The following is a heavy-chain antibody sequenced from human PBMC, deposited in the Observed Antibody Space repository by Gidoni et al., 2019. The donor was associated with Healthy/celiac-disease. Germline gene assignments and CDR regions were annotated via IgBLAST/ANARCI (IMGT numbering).Heavy chain of an antibody. CDR2: SSGSGGST. CDR1: GLPFSSYA. J-gene: IGHJ5*02. D-gene: IGHD6-19*01. V-gene: IGHV3-23*01. Sequence: EVQLLESGGGLVQPGGSLRLSCAASGLPFSSYAMSWVRQAPGKGLEWVSASSGSGGSTYYADSVKGRFTISRDNSKNTLYLQMNSLRAEDTAVYYCAKNGYSSGRNNWFDPWGQGTLVTVSS. CDR3: AKNGYSSGRNNWFDP.